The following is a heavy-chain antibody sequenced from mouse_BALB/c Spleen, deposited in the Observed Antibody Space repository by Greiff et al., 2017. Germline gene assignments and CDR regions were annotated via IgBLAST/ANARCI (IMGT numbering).Heavy chain of an antibody. D-gene: IGHD2-14*01. J-gene: IGHJ3*01. V-gene: IGHV1-80*01. CDR1: GYAFSSYW. CDR2: IYPGDGDT. Sequence: VKLVESGAELVRPGSSVKISCKASGYAFSSYWMNWVKQRPGQGLEWIGQIYPGDGDTNYNGKFKGKATLTADKSSSTAYMQLSSLTSEDSAVYFCARESYRYDEGAWFAYWGQGTLVTVSA. CDR3: ARESYRYDEGAWFAY.